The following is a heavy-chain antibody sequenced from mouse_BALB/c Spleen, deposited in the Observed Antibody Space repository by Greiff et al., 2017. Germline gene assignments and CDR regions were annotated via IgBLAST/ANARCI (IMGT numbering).Heavy chain of an antibody. J-gene: IGHJ4*01. Sequence: QVQLQQSGAELVRPGASVTLSCKASGYTFTDYEMHWVKQTPVHGLEWIGAIDPETGGTAYNQKFKGKATLTADKSSSTAYMQLSSLTSEDSAVYYCARYGNLYYYAMDYWGKGTSVTVSS. CDR3: ARYGNLYYYAMDY. CDR2: IDPETGGT. CDR1: GYTFTDYE. D-gene: IGHD2-1*01. V-gene: IGHV1-15*01.